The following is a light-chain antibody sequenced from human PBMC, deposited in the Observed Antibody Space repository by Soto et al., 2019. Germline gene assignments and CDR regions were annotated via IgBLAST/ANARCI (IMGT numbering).Light chain of an antibody. CDR3: MLGTNWPKT. CDR1: QGLVHGDGNTS. J-gene: IGKJ1*01. V-gene: IGKV2-30*02. CDR2: DVS. Sequence: DVVMTQSLLSLPVSPGQPGSISCSSSQGLVHGDGNTSLDWFKQRPGQSPRRLIYDVSNRDSGVQVRFSGSGESTEFTLKMSRVEAEVVGISFCMLGTNWPKTFGQGTKVEIK.